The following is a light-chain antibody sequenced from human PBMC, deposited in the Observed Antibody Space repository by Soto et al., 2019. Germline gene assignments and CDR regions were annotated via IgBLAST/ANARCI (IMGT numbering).Light chain of an antibody. CDR2: EVS. V-gene: IGLV2-23*02. J-gene: IGLJ2*01. CDR3: CSYAGRGTMV. CDR1: SSDIGSYNL. Sequence: QSVLTQPASVSGSPGQSITISCTGSSSDIGSYNLVSWYQQHPGKAPKFMIYEVSKRPSGVSNRVSGSKSGNTASLTISGLQAEDEADYYCCSYAGRGTMVFGGGTKVTVL.